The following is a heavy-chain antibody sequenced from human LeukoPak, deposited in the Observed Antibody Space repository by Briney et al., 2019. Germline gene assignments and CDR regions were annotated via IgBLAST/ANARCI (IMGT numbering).Heavy chain of an antibody. J-gene: IGHJ4*02. CDR3: AKVASSSWCQN. CDR1: GFTFSGYA. CDR2: ISSSGGTT. V-gene: IGHV3-23*01. D-gene: IGHD6-13*01. Sequence: GGSLRLSCAASGFTFSGYAMSWVRQAPGKGLEWVSAISSSGGTTYYADSVKGRFTISRDNSKNTLYLQMNSLRAEDTAVYYCAKVASSSWCQNWGQGTLVTVSS.